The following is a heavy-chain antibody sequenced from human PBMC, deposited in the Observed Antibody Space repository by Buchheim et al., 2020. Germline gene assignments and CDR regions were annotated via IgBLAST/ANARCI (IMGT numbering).Heavy chain of an antibody. J-gene: IGHJ5*02. Sequence: EVQLLESGGGLVQPGGSLRLSCAASGFTFSSYAMSWVRQAPGKGLEWVSAISGSGGSTYYADSVKGRFTISRDNSKNTLYLQMNSLRAEDTAVYYCAKDPKVVPAARRPRWVANWFDPWGQGTL. CDR1: GFTFSSYA. V-gene: IGHV3-23*01. D-gene: IGHD2-2*01. CDR3: AKDPKVVPAARRPRWVANWFDP. CDR2: ISGSGGST.